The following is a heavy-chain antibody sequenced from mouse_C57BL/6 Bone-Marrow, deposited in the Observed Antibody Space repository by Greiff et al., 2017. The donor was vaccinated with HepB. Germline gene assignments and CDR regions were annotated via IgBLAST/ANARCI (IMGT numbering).Heavy chain of an antibody. J-gene: IGHJ3*01. CDR3: ARQARYEGYQGGLAY. CDR1: GFTFSDYG. V-gene: IGHV5-15*01. D-gene: IGHD2-3*01. Sequence: DVHLVESGGGLVQPGGSLKLSCAASGFTFSDYGMAWVRQAPRKGPEWVAFISNLAYSIYYADTVTGRFTISRENAKNTLYLEMGSLRSEDTAMYDCARQARYEGYQGGLAYGGQGTLVTVSA. CDR2: ISNLAYSI.